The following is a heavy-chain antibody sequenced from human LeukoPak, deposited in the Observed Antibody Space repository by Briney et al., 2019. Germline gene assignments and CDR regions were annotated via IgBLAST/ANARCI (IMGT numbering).Heavy chain of an antibody. D-gene: IGHD1-26*01. V-gene: IGHV3-53*01. CDR3: ARGGSYLSAFDI. Sequence: GGSLRLSCAASGFTVSSNYMSWVRQAPGKGLEWVSIIYGGGSTFYADSVKGRFTISRDNSKNTLYLQMNSLRAEDTAVYYCARGGSYLSAFDIWGQGTMVTVSS. CDR1: GFTVSSNY. CDR2: IYGGGST. J-gene: IGHJ3*02.